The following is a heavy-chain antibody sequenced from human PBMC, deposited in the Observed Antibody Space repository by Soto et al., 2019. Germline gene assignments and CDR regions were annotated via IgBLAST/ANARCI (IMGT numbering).Heavy chain of an antibody. V-gene: IGHV4-34*01. CDR1: GVSFSGYY. D-gene: IGHD3-3*01. CDR3: ARGVTIFGVVKGWFDP. CDR2: INHSGST. J-gene: IGHJ5*02. Sequence: SETLPLTCAVYGVSFSGYYWSWIRQPQGKGLEWIGEINHSGSTNYNPSLKSRVTISVDTSKNQFSLKLSSVTAADTAVYYCARGVTIFGVVKGWFDPWGQGTLVTVSS.